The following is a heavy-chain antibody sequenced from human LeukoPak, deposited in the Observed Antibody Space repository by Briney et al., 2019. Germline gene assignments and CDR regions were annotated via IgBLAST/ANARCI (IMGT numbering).Heavy chain of an antibody. V-gene: IGHV1-69*01. J-gene: IGHJ3*02. CDR3: AKIRLGEFGHDAFDI. CDR1: GGTLSSYA. CDR2: IIPIFGTA. Sequence: SVKVSCKASGGTLSSYAISWVRQAPGQGLEWMGGIIPIFGTANYAQKFQGRVTITADESTSTAYMELSSLRSEDTAVYYCAKIRLGEFGHDAFDIWGQGTMVTVSS. D-gene: IGHD3-16*01.